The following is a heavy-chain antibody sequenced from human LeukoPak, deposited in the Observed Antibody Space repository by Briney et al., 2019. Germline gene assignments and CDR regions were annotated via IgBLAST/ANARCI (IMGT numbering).Heavy chain of an antibody. V-gene: IGHV4-34*01. CDR2: INHSGST. CDR3: ARVGLRYFGRRFDY. Sequence: SETLSLTCAVYGWSFSGYYWSWIRQPPGKGLEGIGVINHSGSTNYNPSLKSRVTISVDPSKNQFSLKTSSVTAAEPAVYYCARVGLRYFGRRFDYCGEGTLVTVSS. D-gene: IGHD3-9*01. J-gene: IGHJ4*02. CDR1: GWSFSGYY.